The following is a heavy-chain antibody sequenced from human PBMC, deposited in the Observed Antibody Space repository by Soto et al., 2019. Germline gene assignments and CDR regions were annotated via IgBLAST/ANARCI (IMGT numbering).Heavy chain of an antibody. CDR1: GFTFSSYG. CDR3: AREAPYSSGWSSCFDI. J-gene: IGHJ3*02. V-gene: IGHV3-33*01. Sequence: QVQLVESGGGVVQPGRSLRLSCAASGFTFSSYGMHWVRQAPGKGLEWVAVIWYDGSNKYYADSVKGRLTISRDNSKNTLYLQMNSLRAEDTAVYYCAREAPYSSGWSSCFDIWGQGTMVTVSS. D-gene: IGHD6-19*01. CDR2: IWYDGSNK.